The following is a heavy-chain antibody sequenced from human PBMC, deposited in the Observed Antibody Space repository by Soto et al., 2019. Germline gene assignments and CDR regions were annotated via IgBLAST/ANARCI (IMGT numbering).Heavy chain of an antibody. CDR2: IYYSGST. CDR3: ARDAGSYSSSSGTFDY. V-gene: IGHV4-61*01. D-gene: IGHD6-6*01. Sequence: ETLSLTCTVSGGSVSSGSYYWSWIRQPPGKGLEWIGYIYYSGSTNYNPSLKSRVTISVDTSKNQFSLKLSSVTAADTAVYYCARDAGSYSSSSGTFDYWGQGTLVTVSS. J-gene: IGHJ4*02. CDR1: GGSVSSGSYY.